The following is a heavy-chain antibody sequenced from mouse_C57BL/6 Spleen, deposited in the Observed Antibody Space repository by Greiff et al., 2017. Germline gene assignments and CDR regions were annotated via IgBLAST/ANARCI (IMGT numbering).Heavy chain of an antibody. CDR1: GYTFTSYW. Sequence: QVQLQQPGAELVKPGASVKMSCKASGYTFTSYWITWVKQRPGQGLEWIGDIYPGSGSTNYNEKFKSKATLTVDTSSSTAYMQLSSLTSEDSAVYYCALITTVAYYFDYWGQGTTHTVSS. CDR2: IYPGSGST. CDR3: ALITTVAYYFDY. J-gene: IGHJ2*01. D-gene: IGHD1-1*01. V-gene: IGHV1-55*01.